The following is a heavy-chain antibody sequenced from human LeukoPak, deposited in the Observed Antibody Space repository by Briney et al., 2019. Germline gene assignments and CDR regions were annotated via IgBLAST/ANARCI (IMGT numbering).Heavy chain of an antibody. J-gene: IGHJ4*02. V-gene: IGHV4-34*01. CDR2: INHSGST. CDR1: GGSFSGYY. D-gene: IGHD5-12*01. CDR3: ARVRGGYEDY. Sequence: PSETLSLTCAVYGGSFSGYYWSWIRQPPGKGLEWIGEINHSGSTNYNPSLKSRVTISVDTSKNQFSLKLSSVTAADTAVYYCARVRGGYEDYWGQGTLVTVSS.